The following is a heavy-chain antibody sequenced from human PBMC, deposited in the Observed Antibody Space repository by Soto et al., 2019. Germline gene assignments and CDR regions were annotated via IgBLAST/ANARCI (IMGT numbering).Heavy chain of an antibody. CDR3: ATLWFGAADY. CDR2: IYYSGST. J-gene: IGHJ4*02. D-gene: IGHD3-10*01. Sequence: QLQLQESGPELVKPSETLSLTCTVSGGSISRSSYYWGWIRQPPGTGLEWIGSIYYSGSTHYNPSLKSRVTISVDTSKTQFFLMLSSVTAADTAVYYCATLWFGAADYWGQGTLVTVSS. CDR1: GGSISRSSYY. V-gene: IGHV4-39*01.